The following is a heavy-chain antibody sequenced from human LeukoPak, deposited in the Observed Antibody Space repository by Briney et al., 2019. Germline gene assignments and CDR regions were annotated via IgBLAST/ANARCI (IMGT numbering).Heavy chain of an antibody. CDR3: AKDTDYSNYRWFDP. Sequence: GGSLRLSCAASGFTFSSYAMSWVRQAPGKGLEWVSVISGSGGSTYYADSVKGRFTISRDNSKNTLYLQMNSLRADDTAVYYCAKDTDYSNYRWFDPWGQGTLVTVSS. CDR2: ISGSGGST. V-gene: IGHV3-23*01. J-gene: IGHJ5*02. D-gene: IGHD4-11*01. CDR1: GFTFSSYA.